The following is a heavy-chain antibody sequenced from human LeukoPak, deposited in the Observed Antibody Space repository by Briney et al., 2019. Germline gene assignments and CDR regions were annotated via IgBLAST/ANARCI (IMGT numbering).Heavy chain of an antibody. CDR1: GGSISSYY. CDR2: IYYSGST. D-gene: IGHD3-10*01. V-gene: IGHV4-59*01. J-gene: IGHJ3*02. Sequence: PSETLSLTCTVSGGSISSYYWSWIRQPPGKGLEWIGYIYYSGSTNYNPSLKSRVTISVDTSKNQFSLKLSSVTAADTAVYYCARAPGILNDAFDIWGQGTMVTVSS. CDR3: ARAPGILNDAFDI.